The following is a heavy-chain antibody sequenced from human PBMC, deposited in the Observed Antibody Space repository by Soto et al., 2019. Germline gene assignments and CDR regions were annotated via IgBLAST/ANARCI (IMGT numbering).Heavy chain of an antibody. V-gene: IGHV1-18*01. J-gene: IGHJ6*02. CDR2: ISAYNGHT. CDR1: GYSFTTYG. Sequence: QVQLVQSGGEVKKPGASVKVSCKTSGYSFTTYGISWVRQAPGQGLEWMGWISAYNGHTNYAQKLQDRATMATDTSTSTAYMELRSLRSDDPAVYYGEREGPAPYYYYGMDDWGQGSTVTVSS. CDR3: EREGPAPYYYYGMDD.